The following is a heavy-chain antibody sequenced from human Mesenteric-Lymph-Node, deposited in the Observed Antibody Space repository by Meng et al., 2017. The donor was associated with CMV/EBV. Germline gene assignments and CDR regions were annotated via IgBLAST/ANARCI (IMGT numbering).Heavy chain of an antibody. CDR2: IYWDDDK. V-gene: IGHV2-5*02. CDR3: AHSRGYSYGYDY. Sequence: CTFSGFSLSTRGVGVGWIRQPPGEALDWLALIYWDDDKRYSPSLKNRLTITKDTSKNQVVLTVANMDPLDTATYYCAHSRGYSYGYDYWGQGTLVTVSS. J-gene: IGHJ4*02. D-gene: IGHD5-18*01. CDR1: GFSLSTRGVG.